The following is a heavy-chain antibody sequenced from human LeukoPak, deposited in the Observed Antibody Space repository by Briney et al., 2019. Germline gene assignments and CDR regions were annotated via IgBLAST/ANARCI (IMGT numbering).Heavy chain of an antibody. CDR2: IIPIFGTA. CDR3: ARAGGVDDYSNYEDEPAVGLIMDV. Sequence: GASVKVSCKASGGTFSSYAISWVRQAPGQGLEWMGGIIPIFGTANYAQKFQGRVTITADKSTSTAYMELSSLRSEDTAVYYCARAGGVDDYSNYEDEPAVGLIMDVWGKGTTVTVSS. CDR1: GGTFSSYA. D-gene: IGHD4-11*01. J-gene: IGHJ6*03. V-gene: IGHV1-69*06.